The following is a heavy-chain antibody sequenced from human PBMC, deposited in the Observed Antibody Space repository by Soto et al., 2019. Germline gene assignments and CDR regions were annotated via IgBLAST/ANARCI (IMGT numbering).Heavy chain of an antibody. V-gene: IGHV1-69*06. CDR2: IIPIYDSP. D-gene: IGHD3-3*01. J-gene: IGHJ4*02. Sequence: QVHLVQSGTEVNKPGSSVKVSCMATGDTFNNYAISWVRQAPGQGLQWMGEIIPIYDSPSYAQGSHNRVTITADRSTSTAHLELNGLTSEDTAVYYCAASTFLSGVSGYFHLDFWGQGTLVTVSS. CDR3: AASTFLSGVSGYFHLDF. CDR1: GDTFNNYA.